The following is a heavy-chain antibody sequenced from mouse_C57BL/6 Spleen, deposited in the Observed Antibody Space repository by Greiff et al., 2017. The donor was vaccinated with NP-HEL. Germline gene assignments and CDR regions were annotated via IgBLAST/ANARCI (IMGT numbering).Heavy chain of an antibody. Sequence: EVQLQQSGAELVRPGASVKLSCTASGFNIKDDYMHWVKQRPEQGLEWIGWIDPENGDTEYASKFQGKATITADTSSNTAYLQLSSLTSEDTAVYYCTTQITTVVATDYARDYWGQGTSVTVSS. CDR3: TTQITTVVATDYARDY. V-gene: IGHV14-4*01. D-gene: IGHD1-1*01. J-gene: IGHJ4*01. CDR1: GFNIKDDY. CDR2: IDPENGDT.